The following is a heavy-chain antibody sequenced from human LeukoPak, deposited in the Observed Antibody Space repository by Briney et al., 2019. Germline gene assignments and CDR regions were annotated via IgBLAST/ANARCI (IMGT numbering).Heavy chain of an antibody. CDR2: IYYSGST. CDR3: ARENTAMVTVDY. CDR1: GGSISSGGYY. Sequence: KPSETLSLTCTVSGGSISSGGYYWSWIRQLAGKGLEWIGYIYYSGSTYYNPSLKSRVTISVDTSKNQFSLKLSSVTAADTAVYYCARENTAMVTVDYWGQGTLVTVSS. D-gene: IGHD5-18*01. V-gene: IGHV4-31*03. J-gene: IGHJ4*02.